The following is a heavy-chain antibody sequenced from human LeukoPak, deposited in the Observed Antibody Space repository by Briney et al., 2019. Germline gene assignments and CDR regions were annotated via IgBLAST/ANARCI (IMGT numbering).Heavy chain of an antibody. D-gene: IGHD3-9*01. V-gene: IGHV3-21*01. CDR3: ARDLLGYYDIFSDYYGMDV. CDR1: EFTFDNYA. CDR2: ISSSSSYI. J-gene: IGHJ6*02. Sequence: PGGSLRLSCAASEFTFDNYAMSWVRQAPGKGLEWVSSISSSSSYIYYADSVKGRFTISRDNAKNSLYLQMNSLRAEDTAVYYCARDLLGYYDIFSDYYGMDVWGQGTTVTVSS.